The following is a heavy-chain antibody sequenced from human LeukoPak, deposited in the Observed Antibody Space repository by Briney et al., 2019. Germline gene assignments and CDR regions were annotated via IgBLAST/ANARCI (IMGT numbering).Heavy chain of an antibody. CDR1: GFIFSSYS. Sequence: GGSLRLSCAASGFIFSSYSMSWVRQAPGKGLEWVSAISGSGGSTYYADSVKGRFTISRDDSKNTLYLQMNSLRAEDTAVYYCAKNNYYYDSSGYDYWGQGTLVTVSS. V-gene: IGHV3-23*01. CDR2: ISGSGGST. CDR3: AKNNYYYDSSGYDY. D-gene: IGHD3-22*01. J-gene: IGHJ4*02.